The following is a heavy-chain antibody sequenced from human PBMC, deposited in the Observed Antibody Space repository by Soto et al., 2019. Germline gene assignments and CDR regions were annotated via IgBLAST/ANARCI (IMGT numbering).Heavy chain of an antibody. J-gene: IGHJ5*01. V-gene: IGHV4-39*07. CDR1: GGSSSSSSYY. CDR3: SRVSGGDDLGYSFDS. Sequence: SETLSLTCTVSGGSSSSSSYYWGWIRQPPGKGLEWIGSIYYSGSTYYTPSLKSRVTISVDTSKNQFSLKLSSVTAADTAVYYCSRVSGGDDLGYSFDSWGRGTPVTVSA. CDR2: IYYSGST. D-gene: IGHD5-12*01.